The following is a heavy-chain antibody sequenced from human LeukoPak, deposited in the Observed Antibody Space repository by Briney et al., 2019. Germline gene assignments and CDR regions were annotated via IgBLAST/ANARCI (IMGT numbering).Heavy chain of an antibody. CDR2: INPNTGDT. CDR3: ARGYYDSSAYSSADY. J-gene: IGHJ4*02. Sequence: ASVKVSCKASGYTFTGYYIHWVRQAPGQGLEWMGWINPNTGDTNYAQKFQGRVTMTRDTSTSTAYMELTRLRSDDTAVYYCARGYYDSSAYSSADYWGQGTLVTVSS. D-gene: IGHD3-22*01. V-gene: IGHV1-2*02. CDR1: GYTFTGYY.